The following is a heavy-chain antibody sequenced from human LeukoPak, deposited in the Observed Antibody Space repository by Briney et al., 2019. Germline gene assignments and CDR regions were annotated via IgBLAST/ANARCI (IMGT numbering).Heavy chain of an antibody. D-gene: IGHD6-13*01. CDR1: GSTFSSHT. V-gene: IGHV3-48*04. CDR2: ISHSGSNM. CDR3: ARDGIAAAFDY. J-gene: IGHJ4*02. Sequence: PGGSLRLSCAASGSTFSSHTMNWVRQAPGKGLEWVSYISHSGSNMYHADAVKGRFTISRDNAKNSLHLQMNSLRAEDTAVYYCARDGIAAAFDYWGQGTLVTVSS.